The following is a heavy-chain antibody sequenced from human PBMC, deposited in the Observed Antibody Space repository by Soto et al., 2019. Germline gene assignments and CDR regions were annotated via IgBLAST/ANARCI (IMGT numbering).Heavy chain of an antibody. V-gene: IGHV3-33*01. CDR2: IWYDGSNK. D-gene: IGHD5-12*01. CDR3: ARDGFNRRGYNWAVDY. CDR1: GFSFSTYG. Sequence: QVQLVESGGGVVQPGTSLRLSCAASGFSFSTYGMHWVRQDPGMGLDWVAMIWYDGSNKYYADSVKGRFTISRDNSKNMLYLEMNSLRAEATAVYYCARDGFNRRGYNWAVDYWGQGTLVTVSS. J-gene: IGHJ4*02.